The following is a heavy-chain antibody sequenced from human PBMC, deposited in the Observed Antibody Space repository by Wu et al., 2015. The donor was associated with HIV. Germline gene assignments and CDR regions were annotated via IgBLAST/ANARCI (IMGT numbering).Heavy chain of an antibody. CDR2: INPNSGGT. J-gene: IGHJ4*02. Sequence: QVQLVQSGAEVKKPGASVKVSCQASGYTFTDYYIHWVRQAPGQGLEWMGWINPNSGGTNYAQKFQGRVTLTRDTSIGTAYMELRSLRSDDTAVYYCARDKXGYDVLTGYYIYFDYWGQGTRGHRLL. CDR3: ARDKXGYDVLTGYYIYFDY. V-gene: IGHV1-2*02. D-gene: IGHD3-9*01. CDR1: GYTFTDYY.